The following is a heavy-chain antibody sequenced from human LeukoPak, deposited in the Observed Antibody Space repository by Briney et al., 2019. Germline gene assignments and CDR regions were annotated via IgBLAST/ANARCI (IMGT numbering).Heavy chain of an antibody. Sequence: GGSLRLSCAASGFTFSSYSMNWVRQAPGKGLEWVSSISSSSSYIYYADSVKGRFTISRDNAKNSLYLQMNSLRSEDTAVYYCARGMTGYCSGGSCYADFVFDYWGQGTLVTVSS. V-gene: IGHV3-21*04. CDR2: ISSSSSYI. CDR3: ARGMTGYCSGGSCYADFVFDY. CDR1: GFTFSSYS. J-gene: IGHJ4*02. D-gene: IGHD2-15*01.